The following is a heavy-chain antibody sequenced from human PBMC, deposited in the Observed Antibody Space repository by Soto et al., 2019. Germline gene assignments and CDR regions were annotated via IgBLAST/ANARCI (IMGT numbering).Heavy chain of an antibody. D-gene: IGHD3-22*01. V-gene: IGHV4-39*01. CDR2: IYYSGST. CDR3: VTYYYDSSGNAGDAFDI. Sequence: QLQLQESGPGLVKPSETLSLTCTVSGGSISSSSYYWGWIRQPPGKGLEWIGSIYYSGSTYYNPSLKSRVTISVDTSKNQFSLKLSSVTAADTAVYYCVTYYYDSSGNAGDAFDIWGQGTMVTVSS. CDR1: GGSISSSSYY. J-gene: IGHJ3*02.